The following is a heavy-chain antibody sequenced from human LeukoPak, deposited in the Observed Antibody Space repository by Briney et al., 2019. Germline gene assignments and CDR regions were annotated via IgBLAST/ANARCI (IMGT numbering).Heavy chain of an antibody. D-gene: IGHD1-20*01. CDR2: ISSSSKYI. CDR3: SRSPQVTGSPPAY. Sequence: GGSLRLSCADSGFSFSSSSMNWVRQAPGKGLDWVSSISSSSKYIYYADSVKGRFTISRDNAKNSLYMQMNRLRDEDTAVYYCSRSPQVTGSPPAYWGQGTLVTVSS. V-gene: IGHV3-21*01. J-gene: IGHJ4*02. CDR1: GFSFSSSS.